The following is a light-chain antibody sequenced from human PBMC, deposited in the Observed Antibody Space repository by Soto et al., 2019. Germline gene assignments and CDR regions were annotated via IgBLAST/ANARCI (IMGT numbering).Light chain of an antibody. CDR1: QSVSTN. CDR3: QQRSNWPIT. V-gene: IGKV3-11*01. CDR2: GAS. Sequence: IVLTHSPGTLCVSPGERSTLSFRASQSVSTNLAWYQQKPGQGPRLLIFGASTRAIGIPARFSGSGSGTDFTLTISSLEPEDFAVYYCQQRSNWPITFGQGTRLEIK. J-gene: IGKJ5*01.